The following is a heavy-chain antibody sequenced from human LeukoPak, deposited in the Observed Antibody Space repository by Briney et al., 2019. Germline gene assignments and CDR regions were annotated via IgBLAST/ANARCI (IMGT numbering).Heavy chain of an antibody. D-gene: IGHD2-2*01. CDR3: ARDRGYCSSTTCYAQYHFDY. CDR1: GFTFNTYA. V-gene: IGHV3-30-3*01. J-gene: IGHJ4*02. Sequence: PGGSLRLSCAASGFTFNTYAMHWVRQAPGKGLEWVAIISYDGNNKYYADSVKGRFTISRDNSKNTLYMQMNNLKPEDTAVYYCARDRGYCSSTTCYAQYHFDYWGQGTLVTVSS. CDR2: ISYDGNNK.